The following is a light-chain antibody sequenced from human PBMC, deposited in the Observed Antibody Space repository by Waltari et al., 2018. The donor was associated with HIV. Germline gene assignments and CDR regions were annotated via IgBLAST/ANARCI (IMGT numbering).Light chain of an antibody. J-gene: IGLJ2*01. CDR3: QVWDASSDHLVI. CDR1: NIGDKT. CDR2: DES. V-gene: IGLV3-21*02. Sequence: SFVLTQPPSVSVAPGPTARITCGGNNIGDKTVHWYQQKPGQAPLLVVYDESDRPSGIHERFSGSNSWNTATLTISRVEAGDEADYYCQVWDASSDHLVIFGGGTKLTV.